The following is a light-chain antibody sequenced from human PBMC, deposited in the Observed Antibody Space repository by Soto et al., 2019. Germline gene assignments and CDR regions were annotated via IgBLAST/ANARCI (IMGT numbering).Light chain of an antibody. CDR3: RQLANWPRSA. J-gene: IGKJ5*01. CDR1: QSVSSY. CDR2: DAA. Sequence: LSHSASALSLSPGDTATLHCGASQSVSSYLAWYQQKPGEAPRLLMYDAAYSATGIPARRSGSGSGRDFTLTISSLVHEDDAVHYCRQLANWPRSAFGQGTRLDI. V-gene: IGKV3-11*02.